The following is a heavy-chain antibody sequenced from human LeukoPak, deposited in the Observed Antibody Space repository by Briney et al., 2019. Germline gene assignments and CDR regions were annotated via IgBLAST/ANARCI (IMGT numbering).Heavy chain of an antibody. CDR2: INSDSGFT. CDR1: GYTFTGDY. Sequence: VASVKVSCKASGYTFTGDYMNWVRQAPGQGLERMGWINSDSGFTKYAQRFQGRVTMTRDTSITTVYMDLTRVTSDDHACYYCGRNFDMMLFGPWGQAAMVTVPS. CDR3: GRNFDMMLFGP. V-gene: IGHV1-2*02. D-gene: IGHD3-9*01. J-gene: IGHJ5*02.